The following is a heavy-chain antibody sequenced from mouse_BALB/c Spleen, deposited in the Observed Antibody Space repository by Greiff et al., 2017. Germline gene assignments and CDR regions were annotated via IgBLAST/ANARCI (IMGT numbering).Heavy chain of an antibody. CDR3: ASSTNAGCSYWYFDV. D-gene: IGHD1-3*01. CDR1: GFTFSSYT. J-gene: IGHJ1*01. CDR2: IRSGGGNT. Sequence: EVHLVESGGDLVEPGGSLKLSCAASGFTFSSYTMSWVRQTPEKRLEWVAIIRSGGGNTYYPDSVKGRFTISRDNTKNNLYLQMSSLRSEDTALYYCASSTNAGCSYWYFDVWGAGTTVTVSS. V-gene: IGHV5-9*03.